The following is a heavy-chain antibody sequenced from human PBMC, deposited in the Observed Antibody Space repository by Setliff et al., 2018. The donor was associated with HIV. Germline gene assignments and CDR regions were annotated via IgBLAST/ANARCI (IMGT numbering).Heavy chain of an antibody. CDR2: INTNTGNP. V-gene: IGHV7-4-1*02. J-gene: IGHJ2*01. CDR3: ARGGTHYDFWSGYRLGYFDL. D-gene: IGHD3-3*01. CDR1: GYSFADYA. Sequence: GPSVKVSCKASGYSFADYAMNWVRQAPRQGLEWMGYINTNTGNPTYAQGFTGRFVFSFDTSVTTAYLQITGLRTEDTAVYFCARGGTHYDFWSGYRLGYFDLWGRGTLVTVSS.